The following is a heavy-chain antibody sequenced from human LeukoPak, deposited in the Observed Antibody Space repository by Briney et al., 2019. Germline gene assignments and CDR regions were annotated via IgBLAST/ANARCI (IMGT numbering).Heavy chain of an antibody. J-gene: IGHJ3*02. CDR3: ARVRSRDSTIFGVVPRDAFDI. Sequence: TGGSLRLTCAASGFTFSSYSMNWVRQAPGKGLEWVSSISSSSSYIYYADSVKGRFTISRDNAKNSLYLQMNSLRAEDTAVYYCARVRSRDSTIFGVVPRDAFDIWGQGTMVTVSS. V-gene: IGHV3-21*01. D-gene: IGHD3-3*01. CDR1: GFTFSSYS. CDR2: ISSSSSYI.